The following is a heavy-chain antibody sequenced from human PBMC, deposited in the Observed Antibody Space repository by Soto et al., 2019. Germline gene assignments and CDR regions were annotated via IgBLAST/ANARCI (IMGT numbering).Heavy chain of an antibody. Sequence: ASVKVSCKASGYTFTSYGISWVLQAPGQGLEWMGWISAYNGNTNYAQKLQGRVTMTTDTSTSTAYMELSSLRSEDTAVYYCARYLQMATAGAFDLWGQGTMVNVSS. D-gene: IGHD5-12*01. V-gene: IGHV1-18*01. J-gene: IGHJ3*01. CDR3: ARYLQMATAGAFDL. CDR2: ISAYNGNT. CDR1: GYTFTSYG.